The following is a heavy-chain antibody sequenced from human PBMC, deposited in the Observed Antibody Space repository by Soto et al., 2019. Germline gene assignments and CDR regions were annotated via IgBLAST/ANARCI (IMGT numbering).Heavy chain of an antibody. J-gene: IGHJ5*02. Sequence: KTSETLSLTCAVYGGSFSGYYRSWIRQPPGKGLEWIGEINHSGSTNYNPSLKSRATISVDTSKNQFSLKLSSVTAADTAVYYCARAGAGITIFGVVLYNWFDPWGQGTLVTVSS. CDR2: INHSGST. CDR3: ARAGAGITIFGVVLYNWFDP. D-gene: IGHD3-3*01. CDR1: GGSFSGYY. V-gene: IGHV4-34*01.